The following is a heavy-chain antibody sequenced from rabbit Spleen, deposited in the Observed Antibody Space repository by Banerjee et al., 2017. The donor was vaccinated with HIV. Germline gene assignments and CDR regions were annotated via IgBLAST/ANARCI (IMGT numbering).Heavy chain of an antibody. J-gene: IGHJ4*01. CDR3: ARDTGSGAYIDVYFDL. D-gene: IGHD1-1*01. Sequence: QEQLEESGGGLVKPEGSLTLTCKASGFDFSGRIMCWVRQAPGKGLELIACIGTSSGSTYYTTWVKGRFTISKTSSTTVTLQMTSLTVADTATYFCARDTGSGAYIDVYFDLWGPGTLVTVS. CDR2: IGTSSGST. V-gene: IGHV1S45*01. CDR1: GFDFSGRI.